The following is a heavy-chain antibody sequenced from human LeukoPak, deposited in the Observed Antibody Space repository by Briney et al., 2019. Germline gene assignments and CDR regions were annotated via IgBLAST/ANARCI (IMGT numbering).Heavy chain of an antibody. V-gene: IGHV4-39*07. D-gene: IGHD1-26*01. CDR2: IYYSGST. Sequence: SETLSLTCTVSGGSISSSSYYWGRVRQPPGRGLEWIGSIYYSGSTNYNPSLKSRVTISVDKSKTQFSLKLSSVTAADTAVYYCARDKWEPRYAFDIWGQGTMVTVSS. CDR3: ARDKWEPRYAFDI. CDR1: GGSISSSSYY. J-gene: IGHJ3*02.